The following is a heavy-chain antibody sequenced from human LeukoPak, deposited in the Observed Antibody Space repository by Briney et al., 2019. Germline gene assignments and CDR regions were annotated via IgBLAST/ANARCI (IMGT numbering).Heavy chain of an antibody. J-gene: IGHJ4*02. Sequence: PAGSLRLSCAASGVNFSSYEMNWVSQAPGKGLERVSYISSSGSTIYYADSVKGRFTISRDNAKNSLYLQMNSLRAEDTAVYYCASTKIRADLFDYWGQGTLVTVSS. V-gene: IGHV3-48*03. D-gene: IGHD2-8*01. CDR3: ASTKIRADLFDY. CDR1: GVNFSSYE. CDR2: ISSSGSTI.